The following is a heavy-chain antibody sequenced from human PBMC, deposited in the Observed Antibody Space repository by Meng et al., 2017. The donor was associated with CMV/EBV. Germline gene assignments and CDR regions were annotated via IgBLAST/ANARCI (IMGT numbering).Heavy chain of an antibody. CDR3: ARGAHCSSTSCYNI. Sequence: SETLSLTCAVYGGSFSGYYWSWIRQPPGKGLEWIGVINHSGSTNYNPSLKSRVTISVDTSKNQFSLKLSSVTAADTAVYYCARGAHCSSTSCYNIWGQGTLVTVSS. CDR2: INHSGST. CDR1: GGSFSGYY. J-gene: IGHJ4*02. D-gene: IGHD2-2*01. V-gene: IGHV4-34*01.